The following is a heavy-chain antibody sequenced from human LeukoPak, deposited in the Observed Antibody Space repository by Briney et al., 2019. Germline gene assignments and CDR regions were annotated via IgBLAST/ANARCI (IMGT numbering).Heavy chain of an antibody. CDR2: IYPDDSDT. CDR1: GYSFTNHW. Sequence: GASRKISCRGSGYSFTNHWIGWVRPMPGKGLELMGGIYPDDSDTRYSPSFQAKVTISADKSIDTATLQWSSLEGSASAMYDCAKPYCSSTSCLFQFDSWGLGNVVIVSS. CDR3: AKPYCSSTSCLFQFDS. V-gene: IGHV5-51*01. D-gene: IGHD2-2*01. J-gene: IGHJ4*02.